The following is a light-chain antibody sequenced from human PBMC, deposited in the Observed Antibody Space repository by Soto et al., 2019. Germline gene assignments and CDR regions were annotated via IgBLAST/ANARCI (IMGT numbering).Light chain of an antibody. V-gene: IGLV3-21*02. Sequence: SYELTQTRSGSVAPVQTASITCGGNNIGSKSVHWYQQKPGQAPVLVVYGDTDRPSGIPERFSGSNSGNTATLTIRRVEAGDEADYYCQVWGSSSDFYVFGTGSKVTVL. J-gene: IGLJ1*01. CDR3: QVWGSSSDFYV. CDR2: GDT. CDR1: NIGSKS.